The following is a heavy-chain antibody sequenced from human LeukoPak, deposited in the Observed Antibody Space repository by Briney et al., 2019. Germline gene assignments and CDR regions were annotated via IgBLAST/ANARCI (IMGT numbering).Heavy chain of an antibody. V-gene: IGHV3-30*04. CDR3: ARDKRNGY. CDR2: ISYDGSNK. CDR1: GFTFSSYA. Sequence: PGRSLRLSCAASGFTFSSYAMHWVRQAPGKGLEWVAVISYDGSNKYYADSVKGRFTISRDNSKSTLYLQMNSLRAEDTAVYYCARDKRNGYWGQGTLVTVSS. J-gene: IGHJ4*02.